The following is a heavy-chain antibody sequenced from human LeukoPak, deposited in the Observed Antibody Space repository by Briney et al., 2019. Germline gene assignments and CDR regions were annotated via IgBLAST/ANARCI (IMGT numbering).Heavy chain of an antibody. CDR3: AREYCSGGRCLDAFDC. J-gene: IGHJ3*01. Sequence: GPSVKVSCKASGYSFTSYNMHWVRQAPGQGLEWMGIINPSGGSTRYAQKFQGRVTMTRDTSTNTVYMELSSLRSEDTAVYYCAREYCSGGRCLDAFDCWGQGTMVTVSS. CDR1: GYSFTSYN. D-gene: IGHD2-15*01. V-gene: IGHV1-46*01. CDR2: INPSGGST.